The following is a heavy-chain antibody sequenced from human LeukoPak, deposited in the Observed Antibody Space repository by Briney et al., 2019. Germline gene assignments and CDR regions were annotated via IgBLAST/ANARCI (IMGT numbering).Heavy chain of an antibody. CDR1: GGSFSGYY. CDR3: ARVGSSGWWDLDY. Sequence: PSETLSLTCAVYGGSFSGYYWSWIRQPPGRGLEWIGEINHSGSTNYNPSLKSRVTISVDTSKNQFSLKLSSVTAADTAVYYCARVGSSGWWDLDYWGQGALVTVSS. V-gene: IGHV4-34*01. CDR2: INHSGST. D-gene: IGHD6-19*01. J-gene: IGHJ4*02.